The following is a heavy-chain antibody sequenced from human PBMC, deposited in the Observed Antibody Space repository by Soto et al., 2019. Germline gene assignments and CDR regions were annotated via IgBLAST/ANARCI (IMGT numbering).Heavy chain of an antibody. CDR1: GASVSSGDYY. CDR2: IYNSGNT. D-gene: IGHD3-22*01. V-gene: IGHV4-30-4*01. CDR3: AIVSGDTRGYWAFDI. Sequence: QVQLQESGPGLVKPSQTLSLTCTVSGASVSSGDYYWSWIRQPPGKGLEWIGYIYNSGNTYYNPSPKSPVAISVAKSKIKFYVMVISVTDLYTAIYYCAIVSGDTRGYWAFDIWGQGTMVTVSS. J-gene: IGHJ3*02.